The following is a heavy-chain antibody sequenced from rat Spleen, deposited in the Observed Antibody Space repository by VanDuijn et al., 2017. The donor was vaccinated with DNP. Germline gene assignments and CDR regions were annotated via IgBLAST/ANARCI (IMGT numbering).Heavy chain of an antibody. CDR3: ARDSANKNIRYYFDN. D-gene: IGHD1-12*01. CDR2: ISTGGGKT. J-gene: IGHJ2*01. V-gene: IGHV5-25*01. CDR1: GFTFSDFN. Sequence: EVQLVESGGGLVQPGRSLKLSCAASGFTFSDFNMAWVRQAPKKGLEWVASISTGGGKTYYSDSVKGRFAISRDEAKNSLYLQMDSLKSEDTATYYCARDSANKNIRYYFDNWGQGVMVTVSS.